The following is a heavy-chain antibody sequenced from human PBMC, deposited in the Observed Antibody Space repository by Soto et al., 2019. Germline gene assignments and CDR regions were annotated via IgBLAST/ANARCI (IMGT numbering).Heavy chain of an antibody. CDR3: ARGPGGPDGPGDY. CDR1: GYTFTSYA. D-gene: IGHD2-15*01. Sequence: QVQLVQSGAEVKKPGASVKVSCMASGYTFTSYAMHWVRQAPGQRLEWMGWLNAGNGNTKYSQKFQGRVTITRDTSASTAYMELSSLRSEDTAVDYCARGPGGPDGPGDYWGQGTLVTVSS. J-gene: IGHJ4*02. V-gene: IGHV1-3*01. CDR2: LNAGNGNT.